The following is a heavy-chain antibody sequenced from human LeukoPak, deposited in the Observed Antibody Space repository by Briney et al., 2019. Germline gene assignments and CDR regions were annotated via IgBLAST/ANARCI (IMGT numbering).Heavy chain of an antibody. D-gene: IGHD3-22*01. CDR2: IYYSGCN. J-gene: IGHJ4*02. CDR3: ARHKDHYDSSGYYSPSYY. Sequence: SETLSPTRTVSGGSISSTYWSWVRQPPGKGLEWLGYIYYSGCNSYHPSLKGGVTISVDTSKNQFSLKLSSVTAADTAVYYCARHKDHYDSSGYYSPSYYWGQGTLFTVSS. V-gene: IGHV4-59*08. CDR1: GGSISSTY.